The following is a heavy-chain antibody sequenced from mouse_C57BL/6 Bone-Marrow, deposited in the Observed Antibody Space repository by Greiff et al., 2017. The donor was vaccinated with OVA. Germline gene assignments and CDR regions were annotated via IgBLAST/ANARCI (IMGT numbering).Heavy chain of an antibody. D-gene: IGHD4-1*01. Sequence: VQLVESGAELARPGASVKLSCKASGYTFTSYGISWVKQRPGQGLEWIGEIYPRSGNTYYNQKFKGKATLTADKSSSTAYMELRSLTSEDSAVYFCARSGTLFAYWGKGTMVTVSA. CDR3: ARSGTLFAY. J-gene: IGHJ3*01. V-gene: IGHV1-81*01. CDR2: IYPRSGNT. CDR1: GYTFTSYG.